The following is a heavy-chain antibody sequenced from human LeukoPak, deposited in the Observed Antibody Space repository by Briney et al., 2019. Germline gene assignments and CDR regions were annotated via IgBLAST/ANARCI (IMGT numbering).Heavy chain of an antibody. CDR3: AKSQSSGWLYYFDY. CDR1: GFTFSTYA. V-gene: IGHV3-23*01. D-gene: IGHD6-19*01. Sequence: GGSLRLSCAASGFTFSTYAMSWVRQAPGKGLEWVSAISGSGGSTYQSDSVKGRFTISRDNSKNTLYLQMNSLRVEDTAVYYCAKSQSSGWLYYFDYWGQGNLVTVSS. CDR2: ISGSGGST. J-gene: IGHJ4*02.